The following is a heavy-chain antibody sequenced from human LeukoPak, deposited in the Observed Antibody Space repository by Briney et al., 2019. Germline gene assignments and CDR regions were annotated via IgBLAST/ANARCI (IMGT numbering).Heavy chain of an antibody. CDR2: IYYSGST. Sequence: SETLSLTCTVSSGSISTSNYYWGWIRQPPGKGLEWIGNIYYSGSTYYNPSLKSRVTISVDTSKNQFSLKLSSVTAADTAVYYCARLEKYYYDSSGYFRAGNWFDPWGQGTLVTVSS. J-gene: IGHJ5*02. CDR3: ARLEKYYYDSSGYFRAGNWFDP. V-gene: IGHV4-39*01. D-gene: IGHD3-22*01. CDR1: SGSISTSNYY.